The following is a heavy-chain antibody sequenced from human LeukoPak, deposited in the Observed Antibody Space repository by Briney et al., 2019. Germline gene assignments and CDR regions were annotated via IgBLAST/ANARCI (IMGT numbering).Heavy chain of an antibody. CDR3: ARKSGIYTGDYHFDS. J-gene: IGHJ4*02. CDR1: GGSISSHY. CDR2: ILTSGST. D-gene: IGHD1-26*01. Sequence: SETLSLTCTVSGGSISSHYWSWIRQPAGKGLESIGRILTSGSTNYNPSFQSRVTMSVDTSKNQFSLKLSSVTAADTAVYFCARKSGIYTGDYHFDSWGQGTLVTVSS. V-gene: IGHV4-4*07.